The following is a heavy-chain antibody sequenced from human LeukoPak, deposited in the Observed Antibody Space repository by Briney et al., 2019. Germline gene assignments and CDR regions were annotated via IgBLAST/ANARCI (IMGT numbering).Heavy chain of an antibody. CDR1: GGSISSNSYY. CDR3: ARTRYYYNSRSYGAPYYFDY. Sequence: SETLSLTCAVSGGSISSNSYYWGWIRQPPGKGLEWIASIYYSGSTYYNPSLKSRVTISVDTSKNQFSLKLSSVTAADTAVYYCARTRYYYNSRSYGAPYYFDYWGQGTLVTVSS. CDR2: IYYSGST. J-gene: IGHJ4*02. V-gene: IGHV4-39*01. D-gene: IGHD3-10*01.